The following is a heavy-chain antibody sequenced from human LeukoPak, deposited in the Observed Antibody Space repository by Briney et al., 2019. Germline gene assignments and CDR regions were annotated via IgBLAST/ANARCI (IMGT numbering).Heavy chain of an antibody. Sequence: PGGSLRLSCAASGFTFSSYGMHWVRQAPGKGLEWVAFIRYDGSNKYYADSVKGRFTISRDNSKKTLYLQMNSLRPEDTAVYYCARAPSGYSYGHPYYFDYWGQGTLVTVSS. CDR3: ARAPSGYSYGHPYYFDY. V-gene: IGHV3-30*02. J-gene: IGHJ4*02. D-gene: IGHD5-18*01. CDR2: IRYDGSNK. CDR1: GFTFSSYG.